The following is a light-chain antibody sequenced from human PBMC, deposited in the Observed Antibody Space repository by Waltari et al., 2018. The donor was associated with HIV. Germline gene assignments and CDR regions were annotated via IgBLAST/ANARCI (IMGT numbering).Light chain of an antibody. J-gene: IGKJ3*01. CDR3: QQYQTWPRT. V-gene: IGKV3-15*01. CDR1: QSVGTN. Sequence: VMTQSPLTLSVSPGERPTLSCRASQSVGTNVTWYQHNPGQAPRLLIYGASTRATAIPARFSGSGSGTEFTLTITSLQSDDYATYYCQQYQTWPRTFGPGTTVDI. CDR2: GAS.